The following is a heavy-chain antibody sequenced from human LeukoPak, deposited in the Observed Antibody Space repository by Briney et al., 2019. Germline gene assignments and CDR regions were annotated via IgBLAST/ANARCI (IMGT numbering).Heavy chain of an antibody. V-gene: IGHV3-64*01. CDR2: ISSNGGST. J-gene: IGHJ4*02. D-gene: IGHD6-19*01. CDR3: ARETIAVAGTVY. Sequence: GGSLRLSCAASGFTFSSYAMHWVRQAPGKGLEYVSAISSNGGSTYYANSVKGRFTISRDNSKNTLYLQMGSLRAEDMAVYYCARETIAVAGTVYWGQGTLVTVSS. CDR1: GFTFSSYA.